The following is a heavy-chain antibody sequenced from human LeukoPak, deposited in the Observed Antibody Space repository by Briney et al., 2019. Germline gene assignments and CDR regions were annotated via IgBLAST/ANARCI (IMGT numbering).Heavy chain of an antibody. V-gene: IGHV4-34*01. CDR2: INHSGST. CDR1: GGSFSGYY. J-gene: IGHJ6*04. Sequence: SETLSLTCAVYGGSFSGYYWSWIRQPPGKGLERIGEINHSGSTNYNPSLKSRVTISVDTSKNQFSLKLSSVTAADTAVYYCARGLKTATKSGYCSGGSCRTHYYGMDVWGKGTTVTVSS. D-gene: IGHD2-15*01. CDR3: ARGLKTATKSGYCSGGSCRTHYYGMDV.